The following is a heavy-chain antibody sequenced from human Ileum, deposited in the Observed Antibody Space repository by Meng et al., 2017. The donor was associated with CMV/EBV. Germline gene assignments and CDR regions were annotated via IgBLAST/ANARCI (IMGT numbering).Heavy chain of an antibody. Sequence: KASGGNSSNYGIKWARQAPGQGLEWMGGIIPIFGTSKYEQKFQGRVTIIMDEFTDTAYMELSSLRSDDTAVYYCARSHSLGENRSFDYWGQGTLVTVSS. D-gene: IGHD3-16*01. CDR2: IIPIFGTS. CDR1: GGNSSNYG. J-gene: IGHJ4*02. CDR3: ARSHSLGENRSFDY. V-gene: IGHV1-69*05.